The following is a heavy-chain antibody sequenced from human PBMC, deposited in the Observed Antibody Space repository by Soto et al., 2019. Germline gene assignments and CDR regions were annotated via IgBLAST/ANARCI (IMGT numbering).Heavy chain of an antibody. J-gene: IGHJ4*02. V-gene: IGHV3-23*01. D-gene: IGHD6-13*01. CDR1: GFTFSSYA. CDR2: ISGSGGST. Sequence: EVQLLESGGGLVQPGGSLRLSCAASGFTFSSYAMNWVRQAPGKGREWVSVISGSGGSTYYADSVKGRFTISRDNSKNTLYLQMNSLRAEDTAVYSCARRGPGTYFDDWGQGTLVTVSS. CDR3: ARRGPGTYFDD.